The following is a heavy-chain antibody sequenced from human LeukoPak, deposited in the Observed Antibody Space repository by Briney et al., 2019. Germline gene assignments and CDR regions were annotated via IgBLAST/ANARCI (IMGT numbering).Heavy chain of an antibody. CDR3: ARDPSRYYYDSSGLEYYFDY. J-gene: IGHJ4*02. CDR1: GGSISSYY. V-gene: IGHV4-4*07. Sequence: SETLSLTCTVSGGSISSYYWSWIRQPAGKGLEWIGRIYTSGSTNYNPSLKSRLSISLDTSKNQFSLKLSSVTAADTAVYYCARDPSRYYYDSSGLEYYFDYWGQGTLVTVSS. CDR2: IYTSGST. D-gene: IGHD3-22*01.